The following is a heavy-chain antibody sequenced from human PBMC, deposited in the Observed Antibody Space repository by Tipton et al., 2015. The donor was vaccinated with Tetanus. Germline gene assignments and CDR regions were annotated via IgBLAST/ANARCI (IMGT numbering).Heavy chain of an antibody. J-gene: IGHJ4*02. CDR2: IYDSGST. D-gene: IGHD3-3*01. Sequence: TLSLTCAVSGYSISSGHYWAWIRQPPGKGLEWIGSIYDSGSTYYHPSLKSRVTISVDTPKNQFSLKLNFLTATDTAVYFCARHQSGYFTPFDYWGQGTLVTVSS. CDR1: GYSISSGHY. V-gene: IGHV4-38-2*01. CDR3: ARHQSGYFTPFDY.